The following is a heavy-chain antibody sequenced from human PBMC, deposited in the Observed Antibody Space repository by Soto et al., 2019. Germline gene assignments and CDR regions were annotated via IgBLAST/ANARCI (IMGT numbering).Heavy chain of an antibody. V-gene: IGHV2-5*02. CDR1: GFSVSTSGVG. CDR3: THNEEGTFLPHY. J-gene: IGHJ4*02. CDR2: IYWDDDK. Sequence: GSGPTLVNPTQTLTLTCIFSGFSVSTSGVGMGWMRQPPGKALEWLALIYWDDDKRYSPSLRSRLTITKDTSKNQVVLTMTNMDPVDTATYYCTHNEEGTFLPHYWGQGILVTVSS. D-gene: IGHD3-10*01.